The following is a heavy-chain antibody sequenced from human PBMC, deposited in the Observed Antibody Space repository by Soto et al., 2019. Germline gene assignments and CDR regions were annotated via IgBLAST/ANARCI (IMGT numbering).Heavy chain of an antibody. CDR3: VKNDWFRFDP. J-gene: IGHJ5*02. D-gene: IGHD3-9*01. CDR1: GGSISSNW. Sequence: QVQLQESGPGLVKPSGTLALTCAVSGGSISSNWWSWVRQPPGKGLEWIGEMYHSGSSNYNPSPKNRFTMSIDKSKNHFSLEFTSVTAADTAVYYCVKNDWFRFDPWGQGTLVTVSS. V-gene: IGHV4-4*02. CDR2: MYHSGSS.